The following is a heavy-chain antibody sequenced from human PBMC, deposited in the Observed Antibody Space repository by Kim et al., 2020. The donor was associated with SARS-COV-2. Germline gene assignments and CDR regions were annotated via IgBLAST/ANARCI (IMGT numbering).Heavy chain of an antibody. CDR2: IWYDGSNK. CDR1: GFTFSSYG. J-gene: IGHJ6*02. V-gene: IGHV3-33*06. D-gene: IGHD3-10*01. Sequence: GGSLRLSCAASGFTFSSYGMHWVRQAPGKGLEWVAVIWYDGSNKYYADSVKGRFTISRDNSKNTLYLQMNSLRAEDTAVYYCAKDSRSKRPPQPGMDVWGQGTTVTVSS. CDR3: AKDSRSKRPPQPGMDV.